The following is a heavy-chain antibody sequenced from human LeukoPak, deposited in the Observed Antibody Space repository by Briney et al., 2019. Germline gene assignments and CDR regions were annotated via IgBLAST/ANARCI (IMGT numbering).Heavy chain of an antibody. V-gene: IGHV3-30-3*01. J-gene: IGHJ1*01. D-gene: IGHD3-3*01. CDR3: ATYYDFWSGYYMGENFQH. Sequence: GGSLRLSCAASGFTFSSYAMHWVRQAPGKGLEWVAVISYDGSNKYYADSVKGRFTISRDNSKNTLYLQMNSLRAEDTAVYYCATYYDFWSGYYMGENFQHWGQGTLVTVSS. CDR1: GFTFSSYA. CDR2: ISYDGSNK.